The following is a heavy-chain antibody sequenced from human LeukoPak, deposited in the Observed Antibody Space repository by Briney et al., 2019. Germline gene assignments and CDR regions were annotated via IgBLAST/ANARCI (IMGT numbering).Heavy chain of an antibody. Sequence: GASVKVSCKVSGYTLTELSMHWVRQAPGKGLEWMGGFDPEDGETIYAQKFQGRVTMTEDTSTDTACMELSSLRSEDTAVYYCATAIVATIWSLYDYWGQGTLVTVSS. CDR2: FDPEDGET. CDR3: ATAIVATIWSLYDY. D-gene: IGHD5-12*01. CDR1: GYTLTELS. V-gene: IGHV1-24*01. J-gene: IGHJ4*02.